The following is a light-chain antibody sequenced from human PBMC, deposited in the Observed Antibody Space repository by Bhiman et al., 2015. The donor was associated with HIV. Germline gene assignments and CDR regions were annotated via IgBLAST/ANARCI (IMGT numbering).Light chain of an antibody. Sequence: QSALTQPRSVSGSPGQSVTISCTGTSSDVGGYNYVSWYQQHPGKAPKLMIYDVTKRPSGVSNRFSGSKSGSTASLTISGLQAEDEADYYCSSYSSITVYVFGTGTKVSVL. V-gene: IGLV2-11*01. CDR2: DVT. J-gene: IGLJ1*01. CDR3: SSYSSITVYV. CDR1: SSDVGGYNY.